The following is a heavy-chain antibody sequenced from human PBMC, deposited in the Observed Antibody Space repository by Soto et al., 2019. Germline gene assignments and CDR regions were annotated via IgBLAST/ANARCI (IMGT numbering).Heavy chain of an antibody. CDR1: GGSISSGGYY. CDR2: ISYSGSA. J-gene: IGHJ5*02. V-gene: IGHV4-31*03. CDR3: AAEAGYYDASGTHWFDP. D-gene: IGHD3-22*01. Sequence: QVQLQESGPGLVKPSQTLSLTCTVSGGSISSGGYYWSWIRQLPGQGLEWIAYISYSGSAFYNPSLKSRVTMSVDTSRNQFSLSLSSVTAADTAVYYCAAEAGYYDASGTHWFDPWGQGTLVTVSS.